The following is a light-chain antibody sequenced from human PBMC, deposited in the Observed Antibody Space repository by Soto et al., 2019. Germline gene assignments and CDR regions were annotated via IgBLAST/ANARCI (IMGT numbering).Light chain of an antibody. CDR2: AAS. CDR1: QGIGND. J-gene: IGKJ3*01. Sequence: DIQMTQSPSSLSASVGDRVTITCRASQGIGNDLGWYQQKPGKAPKRLIYAASSLQSGVPSRFSGSGSGTEFTLTISSLQPEDFATYYRLQHNSYLFTFGPGTKVDIK. V-gene: IGKV1-17*01. CDR3: LQHNSYLFT.